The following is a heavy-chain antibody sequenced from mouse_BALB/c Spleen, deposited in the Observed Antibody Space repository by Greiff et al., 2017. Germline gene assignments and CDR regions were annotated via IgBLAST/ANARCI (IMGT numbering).Heavy chain of an antibody. J-gene: IGHJ3*01. Sequence: EVQLQQSGAELVKPGASVKLSCTASGFYIKDTYMHWVKQRPEQGLEWIGRIDPANGNTKYDPKFQGKATITADTSSNTAYLQLSSLTSEDTAVYYCASPRQLGLPAWFAYWGQGTLVTVSA. CDR3: ASPRQLGLPAWFAY. V-gene: IGHV14-3*02. CDR2: IDPANGNT. CDR1: GFYIKDTY. D-gene: IGHD3-2*01.